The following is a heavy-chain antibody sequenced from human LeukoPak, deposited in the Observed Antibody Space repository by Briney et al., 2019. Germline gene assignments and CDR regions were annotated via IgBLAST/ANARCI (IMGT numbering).Heavy chain of an antibody. Sequence: GGSLRLSCAVSGFTFSSYAMSWVRQVPGKGLVWVSRINSDGSSTSYADSVKGRFTISRDNAKNTLYLQMNSLRAEDTAVYYCARVPNTVTTPGFDSWGQGTLVTVSS. CDR3: ARVPNTVTTPGFDS. CDR2: INSDGSST. D-gene: IGHD4-17*01. CDR1: GFTFSSYA. V-gene: IGHV3-74*01. J-gene: IGHJ4*02.